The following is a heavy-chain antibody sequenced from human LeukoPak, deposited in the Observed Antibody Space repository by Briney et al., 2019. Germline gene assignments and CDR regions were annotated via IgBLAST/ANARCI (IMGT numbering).Heavy chain of an antibody. CDR2: IIPILGIA. CDR3: ARVHYDSSGYLRDY. V-gene: IGHV1-69*04. Sequence: ASVKVSCKASRYTFTSYDISWVRQAPGQGLEWMGRIIPILGIANYAQKFQGRVTITADKSTSTAYMELSSLRSEDTAVYYCARVHYDSSGYLRDYWGQGTLVTVSS. D-gene: IGHD3-22*01. J-gene: IGHJ4*02. CDR1: RYTFTSYD.